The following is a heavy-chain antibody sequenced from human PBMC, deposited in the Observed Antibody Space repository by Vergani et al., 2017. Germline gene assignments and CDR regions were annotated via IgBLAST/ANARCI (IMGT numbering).Heavy chain of an antibody. V-gene: IGHV3-11*05. CDR3: ARDGGIAAAGPTYGMDV. Sequence: VQLLESGGGLVQPGGSLRLSCAASGFTFSDYYMSWIRQAPGKGLEWVSYISSSSSYTNYADSVKGRFTISRDNAKNSLYLQMNSLRAEDTAVYYCARDGGIAAAGPTYGMDVWGQGTTVTVSS. CDR1: GFTFSDYY. D-gene: IGHD6-13*01. J-gene: IGHJ6*02. CDR2: ISSSSSYT.